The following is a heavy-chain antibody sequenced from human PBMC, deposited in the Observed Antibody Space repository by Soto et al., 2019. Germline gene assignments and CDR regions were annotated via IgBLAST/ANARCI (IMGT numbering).Heavy chain of an antibody. Sequence: EVQLVESGGGLVKPGGSLRLSCAASEFTFSSYSMNWVRQAPGKGLEWVSSISSSSSYIYYADSVKGRFTISRDNAKNSLYLQMNSLRAEDTAVYYCAREGVQHGSGPYYYYGMDVWGQGTPVIVSS. J-gene: IGHJ6*02. V-gene: IGHV3-21*01. CDR3: AREGVQHGSGPYYYYGMDV. CDR1: EFTFSSYS. CDR2: ISSSSSYI. D-gene: IGHD3-10*01.